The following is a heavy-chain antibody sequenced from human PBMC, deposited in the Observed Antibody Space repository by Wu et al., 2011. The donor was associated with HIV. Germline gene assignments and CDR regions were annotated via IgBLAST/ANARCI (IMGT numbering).Heavy chain of an antibody. V-gene: IGHV1-69-2*01. CDR1: GYTFTDFA. J-gene: IGHJ3*01. Sequence: EVRLVQSGAEVKKPGSTVKISCNVAGYTFTDFAIHWVQQAPGDGPEWMGLIDPEDGVRRYAENFQGRVTIIADTSADTVYLHLSSLRSGDTGFYFCAVGGDRLHSFASGGFDAFDVWGQGTLLTVSS. CDR3: AVGGDRLHSFASGGFDAFDV. D-gene: IGHD3-10*01. CDR2: IDPEDGVR.